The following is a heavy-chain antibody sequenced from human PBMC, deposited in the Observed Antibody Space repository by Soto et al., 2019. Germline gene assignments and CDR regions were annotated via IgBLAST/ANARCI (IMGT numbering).Heavy chain of an antibody. CDR3: ARAERWLQSRYFDL. Sequence: PGGSLRLSCAASGFTFSNYDMHWVRQTTGKGLEWVSAIDIAGATYYPDSVKGRFTISREKAKNSLYLQMNSLRADDTAVYYCARAERWLQSRYFDLWGRGALVTVSS. CDR2: IDIAGAT. V-gene: IGHV3-13*01. J-gene: IGHJ2*01. CDR1: GFTFSNYD. D-gene: IGHD5-12*01.